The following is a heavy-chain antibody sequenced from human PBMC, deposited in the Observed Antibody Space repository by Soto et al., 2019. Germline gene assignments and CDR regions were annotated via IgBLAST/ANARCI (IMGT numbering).Heavy chain of an antibody. Sequence: SVKVSCKASGGTFSNYAISCVRQAPGQGLEWVGAIVSVFGTGNYAQKFQGRVTITADESTSTVYMEVSSLRPEDTAVYYCASGRRGYSYGLFESWGQGTQVTVSS. V-gene: IGHV1-69*13. CDR2: IVSVFGTG. D-gene: IGHD5-18*01. CDR1: GGTFSNYA. J-gene: IGHJ4*02. CDR3: ASGRRGYSYGLFES.